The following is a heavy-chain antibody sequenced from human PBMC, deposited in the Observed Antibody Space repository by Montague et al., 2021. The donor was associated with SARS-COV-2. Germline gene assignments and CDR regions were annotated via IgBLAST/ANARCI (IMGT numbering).Heavy chain of an antibody. V-gene: IGHV4-39*01. J-gene: IGHJ3*02. CDR2: IYYSGTT. CDR1: GGSITQNYY. CDR3: ARPLVRGVPKAFDI. D-gene: IGHD3-10*01. Sequence: SETLSLTCTVSGGSITQNYYWGWIRQPPGKGLEWVGNIYYSGTTFINPSLESRVTISVDASKNQFSLNLTSVTAADTAVYYCARPLVRGVPKAFDIWGQGALVIVSS.